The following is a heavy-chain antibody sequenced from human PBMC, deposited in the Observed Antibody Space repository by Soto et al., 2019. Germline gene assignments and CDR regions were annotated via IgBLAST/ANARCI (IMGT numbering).Heavy chain of an antibody. CDR1: GFTFSDYY. D-gene: IGHD4-4*01. CDR2: ISSSGSTI. V-gene: IGHV3-11*01. J-gene: IGHJ5*02. Sequence: GGSLRLSCAASGFTFSDYYMSWIRQAPGKGLEWVSYISSSGSTIYYADSVKGRFTISRDNAKNSLYLQMNSLRAEDTAVYYCARDGMTTVTRTYNWFDPWGQGTLVTVSS. CDR3: ARDGMTTVTRTYNWFDP.